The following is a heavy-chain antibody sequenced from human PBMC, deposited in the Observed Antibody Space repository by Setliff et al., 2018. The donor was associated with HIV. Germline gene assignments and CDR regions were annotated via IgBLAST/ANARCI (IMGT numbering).Heavy chain of an antibody. CDR3: ARDSHYGDYHY. D-gene: IGHD4-17*01. J-gene: IGHJ1*01. CDR1: GGSISRSTYY. Sequence: SETLSLTCTVSGGSISRSTYYWGWIRQPPGKGLEWIGSIFHSGSTYNNPSLKSRVTISVDTSKNQFSLKLTSVTAADSAVYYCARDSHYGDYHYWGPGMLVTVSS. CDR2: IFHSGST. V-gene: IGHV4-39*07.